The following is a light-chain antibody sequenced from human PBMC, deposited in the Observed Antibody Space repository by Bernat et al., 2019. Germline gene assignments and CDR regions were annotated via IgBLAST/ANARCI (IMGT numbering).Light chain of an antibody. Sequence: YELTQPPSVSVSPGQTASITCSGDKLGDKYACWYQQKPGQSPVLVIYQDSKRPSGIPERFSGSNSGNTATLTISGTQAMDEADYYCQAWDSSTLYVFGTGTKVTVL. CDR2: QDS. V-gene: IGLV3-1*01. CDR1: KLGDKY. J-gene: IGLJ1*01. CDR3: QAWDSSTLYV.